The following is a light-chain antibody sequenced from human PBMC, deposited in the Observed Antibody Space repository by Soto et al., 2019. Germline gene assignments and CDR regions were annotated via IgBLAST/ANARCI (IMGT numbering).Light chain of an antibody. CDR3: QQYKSYSRT. V-gene: IGKV1-5*03. CDR1: QSISSW. Sequence: DIQMTQSPSSLSASVGDRVTITCRASQSISSWLAWYQQKPGKAPKLLIYKASSLESGVTSRFSGSGSGTEFTFTISSLQPGHFASYYCQQYKSYSRTFGQGTKVDIK. J-gene: IGKJ1*01. CDR2: KAS.